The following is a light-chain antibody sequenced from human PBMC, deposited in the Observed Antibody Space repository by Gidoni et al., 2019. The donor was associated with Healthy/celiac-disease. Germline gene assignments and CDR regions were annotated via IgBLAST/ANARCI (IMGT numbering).Light chain of an antibody. CDR3: CSYAGSYTRV. CDR1: SSDVGGYNY. J-gene: IGLJ2*01. CDR2: DVS. Sequence: QPALTQPRSVSGSPGQAVTISCTGTSSDVGGYNYVSWYQQHPDKAPKLMIYDVSKRPSGVPDRFSGSKSGNTASLTISGLQAEDEADYYCCSYAGSYTRVFGGGTKLTVL. V-gene: IGLV2-11*01.